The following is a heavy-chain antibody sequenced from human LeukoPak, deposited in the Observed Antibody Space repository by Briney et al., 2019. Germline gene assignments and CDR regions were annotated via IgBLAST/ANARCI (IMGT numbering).Heavy chain of an antibody. Sequence: SETLSLTCAASSGSISSSNWWSWVRQPPGKGLEWIGEIYHSGSTNYNPSLKSRATISVDKSKNQFSLKLSSVTAADTAVYYCARRFFSGYYYFDYWGQGALVTVSS. CDR2: IYHSGST. V-gene: IGHV4-4*02. D-gene: IGHD3-22*01. J-gene: IGHJ4*02. CDR3: ARRFFSGYYYFDY. CDR1: SGSISSSNW.